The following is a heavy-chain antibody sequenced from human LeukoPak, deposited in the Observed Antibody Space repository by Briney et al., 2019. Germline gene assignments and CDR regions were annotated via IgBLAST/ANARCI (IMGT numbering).Heavy chain of an antibody. CDR3: ARVGYYDSSGYPASPLDY. Sequence: SETLSLTCTVSGVSISSGDYYWSWIRQPPGKGLEWIGYIYYSGSTYYNPSLKSRVTISVDTSKNQFSLKLSSVTAADTAVYYCARVGYYDSSGYPASPLDYWGQGTLVTVSS. CDR2: IYYSGST. D-gene: IGHD3-22*01. CDR1: GVSISSGDYY. J-gene: IGHJ4*02. V-gene: IGHV4-30-4*01.